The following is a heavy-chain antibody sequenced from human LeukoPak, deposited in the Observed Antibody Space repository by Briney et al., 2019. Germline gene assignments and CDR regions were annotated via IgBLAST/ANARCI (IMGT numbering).Heavy chain of an antibody. D-gene: IGHD3/OR15-3a*01. J-gene: IGHJ4*02. CDR1: GFTFSSYA. CDR2: ISYDGSNK. Sequence: TGRSLRLSCAASGFTFSSYAMHWVRQAPGKGLEWVAVISYDGSNKYYADSVKGRFTISRDNSKNTLYLQMNSLRAEDTAVYYCATSRTGDYWGQGTLVTVSS. V-gene: IGHV3-30*04. CDR3: ATSRTGDY.